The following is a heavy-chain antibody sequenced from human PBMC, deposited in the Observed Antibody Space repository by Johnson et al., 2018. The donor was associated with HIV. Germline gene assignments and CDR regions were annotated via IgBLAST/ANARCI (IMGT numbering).Heavy chain of an antibody. CDR3: VRGGLGYQNIHDALDI. D-gene: IGHD2-2*01. CDR1: GFTFDDYG. CDR2: IYWNGGRT. V-gene: IGHV3-20*04. Sequence: VHLVESGGGVVRPGGSLRLSCAASGFTFDDYGMSWVRQAPGKGLEWVSGIYWNGGRTSYADSVKGRFTISRDNAKNSLYLQMNSLRAEETALYYCVRGGLGYQNIHDALDIWGQGTMVTVSS. J-gene: IGHJ3*02.